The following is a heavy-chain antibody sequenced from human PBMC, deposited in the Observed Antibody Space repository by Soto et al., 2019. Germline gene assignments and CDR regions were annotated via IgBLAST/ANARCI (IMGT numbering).Heavy chain of an antibody. V-gene: IGHV1-18*01. D-gene: IGHD2-8*01. CDR1: GYTFTSYG. CDR2: ISTFNSDA. CDR3: AKNGQPPYYYYGLDV. J-gene: IGHJ6*02. Sequence: ASVKVSCKASGYTFTSYGISWVRQAPGQGLEWMGWISTFNSDANYAQKFRGRVSMTIDTSTTTAYMELRSLTSDDTAVYYCAKNGQPPYYYYGLDVWGQGTKVTVSS.